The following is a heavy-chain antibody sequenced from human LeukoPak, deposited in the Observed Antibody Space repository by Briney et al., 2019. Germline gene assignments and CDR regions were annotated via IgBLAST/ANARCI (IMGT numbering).Heavy chain of an antibody. CDR3: AREVLGGEYNWNYAH. D-gene: IGHD1-7*01. J-gene: IGHJ4*02. CDR1: GFTFSSYW. CDR2: IKQDGSEK. V-gene: IGHV3-7*01. Sequence: PGESLRLSCAASGFTFSSYWMSWVRQAPGKGLEWVANIKQDGSEKYYVDSVKGRFTISRDNAKNSLYLQMNSLRAEDTAVYYCAREVLGGEYNWNYAHWGQGTLVTVSS.